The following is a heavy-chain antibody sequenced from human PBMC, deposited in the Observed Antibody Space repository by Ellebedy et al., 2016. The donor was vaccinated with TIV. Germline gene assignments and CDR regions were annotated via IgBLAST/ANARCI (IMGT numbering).Heavy chain of an antibody. Sequence: SETLSLXCTVSGGSLSSYYWSWIRQPPGKGLEWIGYIYYSGSTNYNPSLKSRVTISVDTSKNQFSLKLSSVTAADTAVYYCARERWQYCSSTSCSSNWFDPWGQGTLVTVSS. J-gene: IGHJ5*02. CDR3: ARERWQYCSSTSCSSNWFDP. D-gene: IGHD2-2*01. V-gene: IGHV4-59*12. CDR2: IYYSGST. CDR1: GGSLSSYY.